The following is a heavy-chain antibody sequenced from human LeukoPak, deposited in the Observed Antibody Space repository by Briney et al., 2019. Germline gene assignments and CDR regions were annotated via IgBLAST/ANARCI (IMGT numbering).Heavy chain of an antibody. J-gene: IGHJ4*02. CDR3: TRGGIIILGVATVVDY. D-gene: IGHD3/OR15-3a*01. CDR1: GYTFTSYD. V-gene: IGHV1-8*01. CDR2: MNPDSGNT. Sequence: ALVKVSCKASGYTFTSYDINWVRQTTGQGLEWMGWMNPDSGNTGYAQKFQGRVTMTRNTSISTVYMEVSGLRSEDTAVYYCTRGGIIILGVATVVDYWGQGTLVTVPS.